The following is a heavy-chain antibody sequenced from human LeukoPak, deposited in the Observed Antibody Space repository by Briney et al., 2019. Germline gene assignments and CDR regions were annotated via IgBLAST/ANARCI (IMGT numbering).Heavy chain of an antibody. J-gene: IGHJ4*02. CDR2: IYYSGST. D-gene: IGHD4-23*01. V-gene: IGHV4-39*01. Sequence: SETLSLTCTVSGGSISSSSYYWGWIRQPPGKGLEWIGSIYYSGSTNYNPSLKSRVTISVDTSKNQFSLKLSSVTATDTAVYYCARHVHGGNNILDYWGQGTLVTVSS. CDR3: ARHVHGGNNILDY. CDR1: GGSISSSSYY.